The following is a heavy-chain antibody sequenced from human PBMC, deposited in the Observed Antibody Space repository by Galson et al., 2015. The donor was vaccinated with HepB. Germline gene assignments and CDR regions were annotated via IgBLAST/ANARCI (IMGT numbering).Heavy chain of an antibody. CDR2: INTNTGNP. J-gene: IGHJ6*02. D-gene: IGHD2-8*01. CDR3: ARGAVLNNYYYYYGMDV. Sequence: SVKVSCKASEYTFNRYAMNWVRQAPGQGLEWMGWINTNTGNPTFAQGFTGRFVFSLDTSVSTAYLQISSLRAEDTAVYYCARGAVLNNYYYYYGMDVWGQGTTVTVSS. V-gene: IGHV7-4-1*02. CDR1: EYTFNRYA.